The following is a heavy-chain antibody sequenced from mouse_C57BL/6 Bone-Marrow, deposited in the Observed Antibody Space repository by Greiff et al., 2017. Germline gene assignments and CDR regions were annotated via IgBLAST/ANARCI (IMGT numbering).Heavy chain of an antibody. Sequence: QVQLQQPGAELVKPGASVKLSCKASGYTFTSYWMHWVKQRPGQGLEWIGMIHPNSGSTNYNEKFKSKATLTVDKSSSTAYMQLSSLTSEDSAVYYCARSLNYYGSSYGWYFDVWGTGTTVTVS. J-gene: IGHJ1*03. CDR3: ARSLNYYGSSYGWYFDV. D-gene: IGHD1-1*01. V-gene: IGHV1-64*01. CDR1: GYTFTSYW. CDR2: IHPNSGST.